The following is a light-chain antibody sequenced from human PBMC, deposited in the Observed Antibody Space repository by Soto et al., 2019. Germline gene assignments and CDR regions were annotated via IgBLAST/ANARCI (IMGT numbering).Light chain of an antibody. CDR3: SSYRSSSTLYV. V-gene: IGLV2-14*01. CDR2: EVS. CDR1: SXDVGFYNY. J-gene: IGLJ1*01. Sequence: QSVLTQPASVSGSPGQSVTISCTGTSXDVGFYNYVSWYQQHPGKAPKLMIYEVSNRPSGVSNRFSGSKSGNTASLTISGLQAEDEADYYCSSYRSSSTLYVFGTGTKVTVL.